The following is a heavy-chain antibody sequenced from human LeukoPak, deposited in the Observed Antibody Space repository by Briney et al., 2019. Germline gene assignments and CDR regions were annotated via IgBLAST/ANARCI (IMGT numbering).Heavy chain of an antibody. CDR3: AGQLGFDY. D-gene: IGHD7-27*01. CDR1: GLTFSDYY. Sequence: PGGSLRLSCAASGLTFSDYYMSWIRQAPGKGLEWVSYISSAGIGSTIYYADSVKGRFTISRDNAKNSLYLQMNSLRAEDTAVYYCAGQLGFDYWGQGTLVTVSS. CDR2: ISSAGIGSTI. J-gene: IGHJ4*02. V-gene: IGHV3-11*01.